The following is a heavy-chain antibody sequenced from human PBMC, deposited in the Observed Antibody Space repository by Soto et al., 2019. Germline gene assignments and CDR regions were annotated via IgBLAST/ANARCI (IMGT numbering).Heavy chain of an antibody. CDR1: GFTFSSYW. D-gene: IGHD6-13*01. V-gene: IGHV3-7*01. J-gene: IGHJ5*02. CDR3: ARVRRGGWGSSSWYNWFDP. CDR2: IKQDGSEK. Sequence: GGSLRLSCAASGFTFSSYWMSWVRLAPGKGLEWVANIKQDGSEKYYVDSVKGRFTISRDNAKNSLYLQMNSLRAEDTAVYYCARVRRGGWGSSSWYNWFDPWGQGTLVTVSS.